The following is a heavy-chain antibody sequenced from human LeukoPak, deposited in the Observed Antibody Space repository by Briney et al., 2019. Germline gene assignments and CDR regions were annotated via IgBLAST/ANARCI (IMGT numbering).Heavy chain of an antibody. CDR1: GFTFSSYE. Sequence: PPGGSLRLSCAASGFTFSSYEMNWVRQAPGKGLEWVSYISSSGSTIYYGDSVKGRFTISRDNAKNSLYLQMNSLRAEDTALYYCARDAETVWGYMDVWGKGTTVTVSS. J-gene: IGHJ6*03. CDR3: ARDAETVWGYMDV. D-gene: IGHD3-16*01. CDR2: ISSSGSTI. V-gene: IGHV3-48*03.